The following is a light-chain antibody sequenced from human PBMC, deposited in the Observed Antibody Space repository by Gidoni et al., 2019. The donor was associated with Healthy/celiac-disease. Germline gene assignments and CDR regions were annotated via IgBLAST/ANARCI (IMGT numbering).Light chain of an antibody. V-gene: IGLV3-19*01. CDR1: SHRSYY. J-gene: IGLJ2*01. Sequence: SSELTQDPAVSAALGQTVRITCQGDSHRSYYASWYQQKPGQAPVLVIYGKNNRPSGIPDRFSGSSSGNTASLTITGAQAEDEADYYCNSRDSSGNHLVFGGGTKLTVL. CDR2: GKN. CDR3: NSRDSSGNHLV.